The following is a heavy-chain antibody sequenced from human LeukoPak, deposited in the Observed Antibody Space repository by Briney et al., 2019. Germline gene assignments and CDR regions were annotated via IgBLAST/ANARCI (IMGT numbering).Heavy chain of an antibody. CDR1: GGSISSGGYS. V-gene: IGHV4-30-2*01. J-gene: IGHJ5*02. Sequence: PSETLSLTCAVSGGSISSGGYSWSWIRQPPGKGLEWIGYIYHSGSTYYNPSLKSRVTISVDRSKNQFSLKLSSVTAADTAVYYCAREGVDCGGDCNNWFDPWGQGTLVTVSS. CDR3: AREGVDCGGDCNNWFDP. CDR2: IYHSGST. D-gene: IGHD2-21*02.